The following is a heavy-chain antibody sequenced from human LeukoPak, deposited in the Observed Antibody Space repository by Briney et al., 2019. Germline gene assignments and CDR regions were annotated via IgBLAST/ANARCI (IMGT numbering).Heavy chain of an antibody. CDR2: ISYDGGDK. CDR1: GFTFSSYA. V-gene: IGHV3-30-3*01. Sequence: GGSLRLSCAASGFTFSSYAIHWVRQAPGKGLEWVAFISYDGGDKRYAESVKGRITISRDNSRKTLYLQMHSLGPEDTAIYYCARDLSERYSIDYWGQGTPVTVSS. CDR3: ARDLSERYSIDY. J-gene: IGHJ4*02. D-gene: IGHD1-20*01.